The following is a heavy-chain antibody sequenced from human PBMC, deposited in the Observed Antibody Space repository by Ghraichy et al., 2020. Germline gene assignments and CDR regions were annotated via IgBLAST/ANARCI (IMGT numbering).Heavy chain of an antibody. CDR2: INSDGSST. CDR1: SFTFSSYW. J-gene: IGHJ6*02. Sequence: GGSLRLSCVASSFTFSSYWMHWVRQAPGKGLVWVSRINSDGSSTSYADSVKGRFTISRDNAKNTLYLQMNSLRAEDTAVYYCARGGGITMVRGVIIHDYYYYGMDVWGQGTTVTVSS. D-gene: IGHD3-10*01. V-gene: IGHV3-74*01. CDR3: ARGGGITMVRGVIIHDYYYYGMDV.